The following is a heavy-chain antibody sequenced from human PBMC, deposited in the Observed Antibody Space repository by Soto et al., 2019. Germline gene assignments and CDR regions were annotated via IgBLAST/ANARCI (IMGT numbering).Heavy chain of an antibody. J-gene: IGHJ5*02. CDR3: ARDYPTDYYDSSGYYFGGWFDL. CDR2: INPNSGGT. V-gene: IGHV1-2*02. CDR1: GYTFTGYY. Sequence: XSVKVTCKASGYTFTGYYMHWVRQAPGQGLEWMGWINPNSGGTNYAQKFQGRVTMTRDTSISTAYMELSRLRFDDTAVYYCARDYPTDYYDSSGYYFGGWFDLWGQGTLVTVSS. D-gene: IGHD3-22*01.